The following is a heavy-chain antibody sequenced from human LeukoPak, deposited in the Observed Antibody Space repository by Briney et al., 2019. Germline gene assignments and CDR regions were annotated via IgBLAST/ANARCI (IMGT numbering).Heavy chain of an antibody. CDR2: TYYMSRWYD. CDR1: GDSISSNTAS. D-gene: IGHD6-19*01. CDR3: ARTSGYSSLAF. Sequence: SQTLSLTCVISGDSISSNTASWNWIRQSPSRGLEWLGRTYYMSRWYDDYADSVRSRITINPDTSKNEFSLHLTSVTPDATAMYYCARTSGYSSLAFWGQGTPVTVSS. J-gene: IGHJ4*02. V-gene: IGHV6-1*01.